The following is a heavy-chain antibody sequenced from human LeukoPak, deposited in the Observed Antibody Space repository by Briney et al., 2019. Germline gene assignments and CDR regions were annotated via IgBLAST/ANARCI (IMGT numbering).Heavy chain of an antibody. V-gene: IGHV4-34*01. CDR1: GGSFSGYY. J-gene: IGHJ5*02. CDR2: INHSGST. Sequence: KPSETLSLTCAVYGGSFSGYYWSWIRQPPGKGLEWIGEINHSGSTNYNPSLKSRVTISVDTSKNQFSLKLSSVTAADTAVYYCARDAKWFGDRYNWFDPWGQGTLVTVSS. CDR3: ARDAKWFGDRYNWFDP. D-gene: IGHD3-10*01.